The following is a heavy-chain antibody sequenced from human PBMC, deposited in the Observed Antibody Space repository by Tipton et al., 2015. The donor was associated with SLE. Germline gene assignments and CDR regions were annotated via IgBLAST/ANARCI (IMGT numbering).Heavy chain of an antibody. CDR1: GGSISSHY. Sequence: TLSLTCTVSGGSISSHYWSWIRQPPGKGLEWIGYIYYSGSTNYNPSLQSRVTISVDTSKNQFSLKLSSVTAADTAVYYCAREAWGHAFDIWGQGTMVTVSS. J-gene: IGHJ3*02. CDR3: AREAWGHAFDI. V-gene: IGHV4-59*11. D-gene: IGHD2-21*01. CDR2: IYYSGST.